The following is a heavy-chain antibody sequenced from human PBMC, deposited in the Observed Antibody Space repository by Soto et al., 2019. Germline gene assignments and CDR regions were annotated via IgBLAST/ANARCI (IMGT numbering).Heavy chain of an antibody. V-gene: IGHV3-23*01. CDR3: AKPKKSGYFVNG. Sequence: GSLRLSCAASGFTFSSYAMSWVRQAPGKGLEWVSAISGSGGSTYYADSVKGRFTISRDNSKNTLYLQMNSLRAEDTAVYYCAKPKKSGYFVNGWGQGTLVTVSS. J-gene: IGHJ4*02. CDR1: GFTFSSYA. D-gene: IGHD3-9*01. CDR2: ISGSGGST.